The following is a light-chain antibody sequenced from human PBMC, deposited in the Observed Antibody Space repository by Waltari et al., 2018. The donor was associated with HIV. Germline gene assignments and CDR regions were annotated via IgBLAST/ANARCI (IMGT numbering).Light chain of an antibody. Sequence: QSVLTQPPAASGTPGQRVTISCSGRMSNIGSKHVYWYQHVPGTAPKLLMYRNDQRPSGVPDRFSGSKSGTSASLAISGLRSEDEADYYCVVWDDSLSGVVFGGGTKLTVL. V-gene: IGLV1-47*01. J-gene: IGLJ2*01. CDR2: RND. CDR3: VVWDDSLSGVV. CDR1: MSNIGSKH.